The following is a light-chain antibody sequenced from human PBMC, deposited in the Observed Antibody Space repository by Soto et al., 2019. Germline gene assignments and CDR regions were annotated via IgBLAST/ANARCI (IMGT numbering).Light chain of an antibody. J-gene: IGKJ2*02. CDR1: QGISTW. V-gene: IGKV1-12*01. CDR3: QQANSFPRT. Sequence: DIQMTQSPSSVSASVGDTVTISCRASQGISTWLAWYQQKPGKAPKLLIYAASYLQNGVPSSFSGRGSGTDFTLTISSLQPEDFVTYYCQQANSFPRTFGQGTKLEIK. CDR2: AAS.